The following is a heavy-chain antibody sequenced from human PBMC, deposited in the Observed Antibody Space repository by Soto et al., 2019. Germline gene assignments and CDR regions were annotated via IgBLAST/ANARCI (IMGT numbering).Heavy chain of an antibody. CDR3: ARSSGIAVAATQDY. J-gene: IGHJ4*02. CDR2: ISAYNGNT. CDR1: GYTFTSYG. V-gene: IGHV1-18*01. Sequence: EASVKVSCKASGYTFTSYGISWVRQAPGQGLEWMGWISAYNGNTNYAQKLQGRVTMTTDTSTSTAYMELRSLRSDDTAVYYCARSSGIAVAATQDYWGQGTLFTVSS. D-gene: IGHD6-19*01.